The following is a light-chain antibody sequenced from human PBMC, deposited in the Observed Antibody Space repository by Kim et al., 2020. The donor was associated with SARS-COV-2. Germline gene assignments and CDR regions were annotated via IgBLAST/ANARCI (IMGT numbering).Light chain of an antibody. CDR3: QVWDSSSDPRV. V-gene: IGLV3-21*04. J-gene: IGLJ3*02. Sequence: SYELTQPPSVSVAPGKTARITCGGNNIGSKSVHWYQQKPGQAPVLVIYYDSDRPSGIPERFSGSNSGNTATLTISRVEAGDEADSYCQVWDSSSDPRVFG. CDR1: NIGSKS. CDR2: YDS.